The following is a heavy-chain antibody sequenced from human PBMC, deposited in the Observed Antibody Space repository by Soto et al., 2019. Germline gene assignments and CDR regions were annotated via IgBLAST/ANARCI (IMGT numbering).Heavy chain of an antibody. CDR2: ISSSSSTI. Sequence: GGSLRLSCAASGFTFSSYSMNWVRQAPGKGLEWVSYISSSSSTIYYADSVKGRFTISRDNAKNSLYLQMNSLRAEDTAVYYCAREGFDVWSGYYYYYYYMDVWGKGTTVTVSS. V-gene: IGHV3-48*01. CDR3: AREGFDVWSGYYYYYYYMDV. D-gene: IGHD3-3*01. CDR1: GFTFSSYS. J-gene: IGHJ6*03.